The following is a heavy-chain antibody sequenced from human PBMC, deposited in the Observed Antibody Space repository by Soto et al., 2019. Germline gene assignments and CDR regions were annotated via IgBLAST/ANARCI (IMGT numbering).Heavy chain of an antibody. CDR2: IYYSGGT. J-gene: IGHJ5*02. D-gene: IGHD2-15*01. CDR1: GGSISSGGYY. V-gene: IGHV4-31*03. Sequence: SETLSLTCTVSGGSISSGGYYWSWIRQHSGKGLEWIGYIYYSGGTYYNPSLKSRVTISVDTSKNQFSLKLSSVTAADTAVYYCARDGCSGGSCPNWFDPWGQGTLVTVSS. CDR3: ARDGCSGGSCPNWFDP.